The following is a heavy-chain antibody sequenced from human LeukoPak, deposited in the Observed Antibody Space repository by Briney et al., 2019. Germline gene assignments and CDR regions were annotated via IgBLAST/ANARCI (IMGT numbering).Heavy chain of an antibody. V-gene: IGHV4-39*01. CDR1: GGSVTSSDYY. J-gene: IGHJ4*02. CDR2: IYYSGNT. D-gene: IGHD2-15*01. CDR3: ARSRRAYCSVGSCYQIDY. Sequence: PSQTLSLTCTVSGGSVTSSDYYWGWIRPPPGKGLEWIGTIYYSGNTYYIPSLNSRPTLSVDTSKNQSSMKLSSLTGAHTAVYFCARSRRAYCSVGSCYQIDYWGQGTLVTVSS.